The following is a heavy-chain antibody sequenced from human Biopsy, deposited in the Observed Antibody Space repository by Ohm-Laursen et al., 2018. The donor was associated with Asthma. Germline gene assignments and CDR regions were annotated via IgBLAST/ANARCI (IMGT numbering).Heavy chain of an antibody. D-gene: IGHD6-19*01. CDR1: GDSITSGGCC. V-gene: IGHV4-31*03. CDR2: IHHSGTS. Sequence: PSQTLSFTCTVSGDSITSGGCCWNWIRQHPGKGLEWIGYIHHSGTSYFNPSLKSRVSFSRDTSKNQLSLRLSSVTAADTAMYYCARIPRRSGSCFVDYWGQGTLVTVSS. J-gene: IGHJ4*02. CDR3: ARIPRRSGSCFVDY.